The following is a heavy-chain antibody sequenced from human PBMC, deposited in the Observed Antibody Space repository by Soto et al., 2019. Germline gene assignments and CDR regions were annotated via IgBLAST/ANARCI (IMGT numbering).Heavy chain of an antibody. CDR3: ARDGDPGYSFSSGPLAGARFEP. CDR2: IVPLFGTA. V-gene: IGHV1-69*12. J-gene: IGHJ5*02. Sequence: QVQLVQSGAEVKEPGSSVNVSCKTSGATFGNTAVTWVRQAPGQGLEWIGGIVPLFGTANYAQKFRGRVTITADESTSTAYMELSSMRTGDTAVYYCARDGDPGYSFSSGPLAGARFEPWGQRPLVNVSS. D-gene: IGHD2-21*01. CDR1: GATFGNTA.